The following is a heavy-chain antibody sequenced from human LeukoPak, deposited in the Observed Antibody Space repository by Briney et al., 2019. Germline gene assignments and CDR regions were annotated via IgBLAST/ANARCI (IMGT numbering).Heavy chain of an antibody. CDR1: GGSISSYY. Sequence: PSETLSLTCTVSGGSISSYYWSWIRQPPGKGLEWIGYIYTSGSTNYNPSLKSRVTISVDTSKNQFSLKLSSVTAADTAVYYCARGSVECSSPSCTTIYYYSGMDVWGQGTTVTVSS. V-gene: IGHV4-4*09. CDR2: IYTSGST. CDR3: ARGSVECSSPSCTTIYYYSGMDV. J-gene: IGHJ6*02. D-gene: IGHD2-2*01.